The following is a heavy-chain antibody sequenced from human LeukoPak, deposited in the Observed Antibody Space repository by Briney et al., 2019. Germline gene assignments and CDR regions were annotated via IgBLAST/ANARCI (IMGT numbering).Heavy chain of an antibody. CDR3: GRIAATWYVGR. Sequence: GASPEISWQCVWCSFTSYWLGWVRPMPGQGLGWIGITYPGDSDTQYSPSFQDQVTISADKSISTVYLQWNSLKASDTAMYYCGRIAATWYVGRWGQGTLVFVSS. CDR1: WCSFTSYW. CDR2: TYPGDSDT. V-gene: IGHV5-51*01. D-gene: IGHD2-15*01. J-gene: IGHJ4*02.